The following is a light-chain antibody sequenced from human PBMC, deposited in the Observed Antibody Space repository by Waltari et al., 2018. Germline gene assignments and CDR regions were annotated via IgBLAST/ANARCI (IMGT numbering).Light chain of an antibody. Sequence: QSALTQPASVSGSPGQSITISCTGTRSDVGSYDFVSWYQQHPGKAPKLMIYEVSNRPAGVSHRCSGSKSGNTAYLTVSGLQAEDEADYYCNSYAGSNSVLFGAGTKLTVL. V-gene: IGLV2-14*01. CDR3: NSYAGSNSVL. J-gene: IGLJ2*01. CDR1: RSDVGSYDF. CDR2: EVS.